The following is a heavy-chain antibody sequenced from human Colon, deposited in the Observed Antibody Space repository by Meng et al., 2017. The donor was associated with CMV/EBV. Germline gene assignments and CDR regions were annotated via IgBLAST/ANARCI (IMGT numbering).Heavy chain of an antibody. V-gene: IGHV4-34*01. CDR1: GVPLSGYH. CDR2: INHNGIT. J-gene: IGHJ5*02. CDR3: ARQIWSGSLYNWFDP. Sequence: GSLRLSCAVSGVPLSGYHWSWIRQAPGKDLEWIGDINHNGITKYNPSLKSRLTISVDMSENQFSLRPSSVAAADAAVYYCARQIWSGSLYNWFDPWGQGTLVTVSS. D-gene: IGHD3-3*01.